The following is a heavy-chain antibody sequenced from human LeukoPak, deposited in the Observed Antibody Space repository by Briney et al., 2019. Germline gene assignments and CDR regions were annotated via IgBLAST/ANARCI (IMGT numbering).Heavy chain of an antibody. D-gene: IGHD2-2*01. V-gene: IGHV3-23*01. Sequence: GSLRLSCAASGFTFSSYAMSWVRQAPGTGLEWVSASSGSGGSIYYADSVKGRFTISSDNSQNTLCLQMNKLRAEDTAVYCGAKLRCSSTSCWDDAFDIWGQGTMVTVSS. CDR2: SSGSGGSI. CDR1: GFTFSSYA. J-gene: IGHJ3*02. CDR3: AKLRCSSTSCWDDAFDI.